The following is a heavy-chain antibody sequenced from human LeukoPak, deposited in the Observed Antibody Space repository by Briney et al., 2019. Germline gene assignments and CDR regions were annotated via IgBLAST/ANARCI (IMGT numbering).Heavy chain of an antibody. CDR1: GGSISSSSYY. CDR2: IYYSGGT. V-gene: IGHV4-39*01. J-gene: IGHJ4*02. Sequence: ASETLSLTCTVSGGSISSSSYYWGWIRQPPGKGLEWIGSIYYSGGTYYNPSLKSRVTISVDTSKNQFSLKLGSVTAADTAVYYCARRLSTYSSSPYFDYWGQGTLVTVSP. D-gene: IGHD6-6*01. CDR3: ARRLSTYSSSPYFDY.